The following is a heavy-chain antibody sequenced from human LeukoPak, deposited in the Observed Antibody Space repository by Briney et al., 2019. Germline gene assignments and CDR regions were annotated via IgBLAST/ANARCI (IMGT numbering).Heavy chain of an antibody. V-gene: IGHV4-59*01. Sequence: PSGTLSLTCTVSGGSISSYYWSWIRKPPGKGLEWIGYIYYSGSTNYNPSLRSRVTISVDTSKNQFSLKLTSVTAADTAVYYCARRGSSWDYFDYWGQGALVTVSS. CDR3: ARRGSSWDYFDY. D-gene: IGHD6-6*01. J-gene: IGHJ4*02. CDR2: IYYSGST. CDR1: GGSISSYY.